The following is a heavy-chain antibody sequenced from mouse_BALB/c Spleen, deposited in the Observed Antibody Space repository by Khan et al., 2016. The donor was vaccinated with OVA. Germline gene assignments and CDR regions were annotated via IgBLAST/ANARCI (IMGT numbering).Heavy chain of an antibody. CDR1: GFSLTDYD. CDR2: IWGDGST. J-gene: IGHJ3*01. V-gene: IGHV2-6-7*01. Sequence: QVQLKESGPGLVAPSQSLSITCTVSGFSLTDYDVNWVRQPPGKGLEWLGMIWGDGSTDYNSALKSRLSISKDNSKSQVFLKMNRLQTDDTARYYWDRGRSDIHRGFAYWGQGTLVTVSA. CDR3: DRGRSDIHRGFAY.